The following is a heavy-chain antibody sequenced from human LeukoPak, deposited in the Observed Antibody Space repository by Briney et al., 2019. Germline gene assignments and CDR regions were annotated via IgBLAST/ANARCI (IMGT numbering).Heavy chain of an antibody. CDR3: ARLSPSPVYYYDSSGSYFDY. CDR1: GGTFSSYV. Sequence: ASVKVSCKASGGTFSSYVIRWMRQAPGQGPEWMRGIIPIFVQGRVTITADEFTSTAYMELSSLRSEDTVAHYCARLSPSPVYYYDSSGSYFDYWGQGTLVTVSS. V-gene: IGHV1-69*13. CDR2: IIPIF. D-gene: IGHD3-22*01. J-gene: IGHJ4*02.